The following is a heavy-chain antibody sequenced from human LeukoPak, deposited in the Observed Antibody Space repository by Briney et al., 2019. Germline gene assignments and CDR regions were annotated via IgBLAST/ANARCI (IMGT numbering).Heavy chain of an antibody. J-gene: IGHJ5*02. Sequence: GGSLRLSCAASGFTFSSYGMHWVRQAPGKGLVWVSRINSDGSSTSYADSVKGRFTISRDNAKNTLYLQMNSLRAEDTAVYYCARDLYSSSWYVSFWFDPWGQGTLVTVSS. V-gene: IGHV3-74*01. CDR2: INSDGSST. CDR1: GFTFSSYG. D-gene: IGHD6-13*01. CDR3: ARDLYSSSWYVSFWFDP.